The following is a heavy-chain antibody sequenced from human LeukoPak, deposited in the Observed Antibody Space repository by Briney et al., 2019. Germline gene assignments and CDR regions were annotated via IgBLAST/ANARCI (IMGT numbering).Heavy chain of an antibody. Sequence: GGSLRLSCAASGFTFSSYGMHWVRQAPGKGLEWVAVISYDGSNKYYADSVKGRFTISRDNSKNTLYLQMNSLRAEDTAVYYCAKVGLIGSTSCPDYWGQGTLVTVSS. CDR3: AKVGLIGSTSCPDY. D-gene: IGHD2-2*01. CDR2: ISYDGSNK. CDR1: GFTFSSYG. J-gene: IGHJ4*02. V-gene: IGHV3-30*18.